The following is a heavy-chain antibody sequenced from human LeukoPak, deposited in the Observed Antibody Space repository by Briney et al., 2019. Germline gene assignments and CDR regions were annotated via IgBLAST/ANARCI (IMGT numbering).Heavy chain of an antibody. CDR1: GGSISSSSYS. CDR2: MYYSGTT. D-gene: IGHD3-3*01. CDR3: ARLRFDFWSGYTHPYFDY. Sequence: SETLSLTCTVSGGSISSSSYSWGWIRQPPGKGLEWIGSMYYSGTTYYNPSLKSRVTISVDTSKIQFSLKLSSVAATDTAVYFCARLRFDFWSGYTHPYFDYWGQGTLVTVSS. J-gene: IGHJ4*02. V-gene: IGHV4-39*01.